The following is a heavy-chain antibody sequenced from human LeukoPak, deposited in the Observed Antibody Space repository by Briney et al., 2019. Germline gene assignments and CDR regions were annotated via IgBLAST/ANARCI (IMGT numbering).Heavy chain of an antibody. J-gene: IGHJ4*02. D-gene: IGHD6-19*01. CDR3: TRVIVAVPGYFDYFDF. Sequence: PGGSLRLSCAASGFTFSSYGMHWVRQAPGKGLEWVANINEDGTNKWHLGSVKGRFTVSRDNARNSLYLQMNSLRVEDTVVYYCTRVIVAVPGYFDYFDFWGQGVLVTVSS. CDR2: INEDGTNK. CDR1: GFTFSSYG. V-gene: IGHV3-7*01.